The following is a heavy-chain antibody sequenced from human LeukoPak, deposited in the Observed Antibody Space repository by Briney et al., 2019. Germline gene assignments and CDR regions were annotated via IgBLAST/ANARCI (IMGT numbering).Heavy chain of an antibody. CDR3: ARGSSSQQWGHYSPPKL. J-gene: IGHJ4*02. Sequence: SVKVSCKASGGTFSSYAISWVRQAPGQGLEWMGRIIPILGIANYAQKFQGRVTITADKSTSTAYMELSSLRSEDTAVYYCARGSSSQQWGHYSPPKLWGQGTLVTVSS. V-gene: IGHV1-69*04. D-gene: IGHD6-13*01. CDR2: IIPILGIA. CDR1: GGTFSSYA.